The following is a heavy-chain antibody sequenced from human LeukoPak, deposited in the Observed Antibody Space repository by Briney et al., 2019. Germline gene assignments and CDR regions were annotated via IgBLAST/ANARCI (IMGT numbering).Heavy chain of an antibody. CDR3: AKDSGSFPGY. CDR1: GFTFSDYW. J-gene: IGHJ4*02. CDR2: INGHGSTT. D-gene: IGHD3-10*01. V-gene: IGHV3-74*01. Sequence: GGSLRLSCAASGFTFSDYWMHWVRQAPGKGLVWVSRINGHGSTTTYADSVKGRFTISRDNAKNTLYLQMNSLRAEDTAVYYCAKDSGSFPGYWGQGTLVTVSS.